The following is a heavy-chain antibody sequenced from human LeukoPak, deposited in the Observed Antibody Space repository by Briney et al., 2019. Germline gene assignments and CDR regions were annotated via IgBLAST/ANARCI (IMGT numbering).Heavy chain of an antibody. J-gene: IGHJ5*02. D-gene: IGHD6-19*01. CDR2: ISSSGSTI. CDR1: GFTFSDYY. V-gene: IGHV3-11*01. CDR3: ARRLYSSGWSYWFDP. Sequence: PGGSLRLSCAASGFTFSDYYMSWIRQAPGKGLEWVSYISSSGSTIYYADSVKGRFTISRDNAKNSLYLQMNSLRAEDTAVYYCARRLYSSGWSYWFDPWGQGTLVTVSS.